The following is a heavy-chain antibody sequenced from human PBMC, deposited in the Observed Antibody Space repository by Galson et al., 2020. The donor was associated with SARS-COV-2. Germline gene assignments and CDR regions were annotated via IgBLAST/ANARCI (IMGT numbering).Heavy chain of an antibody. V-gene: IGHV3-23*01. D-gene: IGHD6-19*01. J-gene: IGHJ6*02. Sequence: GGSLRLSCAASGFTFSSYAMSWVRQAPGKGLEWVSAISGSGGSTYYADSVKGRFTISRDNSKNTLYLQMNSLRAEDTAVYYCAKDHLTVAGTGDYYYYGMDVWGQGTMVTVSS. CDR1: GFTFSSYA. CDR3: AKDHLTVAGTGDYYYYGMDV. CDR2: ISGSGGST.